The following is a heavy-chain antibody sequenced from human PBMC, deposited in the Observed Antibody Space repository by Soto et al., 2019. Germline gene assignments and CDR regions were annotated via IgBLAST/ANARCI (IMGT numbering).Heavy chain of an antibody. Sequence: GGSLRLSCAASGFTFSTYAMSWVRQAPGKGLEWVSAISGSGGNTHYADSVKGRFTISRDNSKNTLYLQMNSLRAEDTAVYFCAKSAYGDYVNWFDPWGQGTLVTVSS. CDR1: GFTFSTYA. D-gene: IGHD4-17*01. J-gene: IGHJ5*02. V-gene: IGHV3-23*01. CDR3: AKSAYGDYVNWFDP. CDR2: ISGSGGNT.